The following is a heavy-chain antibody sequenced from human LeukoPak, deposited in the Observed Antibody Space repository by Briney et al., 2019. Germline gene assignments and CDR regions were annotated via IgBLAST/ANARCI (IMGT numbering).Heavy chain of an antibody. V-gene: IGHV5-51*01. CDR1: GYSFTSFW. Sequence: GESLKISCKGSGYSFTSFWIAWVRQMPGKGLEWMGIIYPGDSDTIYSPSFQGQVTISADKSIDSAYLQWSSLKASDTAVYYCVTLVGATFSAFSFDYWGQGTLVTVSS. D-gene: IGHD1-26*01. CDR2: IYPGDSDT. J-gene: IGHJ4*02. CDR3: VTLVGATFSAFSFDY.